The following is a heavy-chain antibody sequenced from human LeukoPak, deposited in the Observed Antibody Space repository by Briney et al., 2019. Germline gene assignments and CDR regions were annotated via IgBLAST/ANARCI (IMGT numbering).Heavy chain of an antibody. J-gene: IGHJ4*02. CDR2: ISGGGDAT. V-gene: IGHV3-23*01. Sequence: PGGSLRLSCAATDFSFITYAMSWVRQAPGKGLEWVSTISGGGDATYYADSVKGRFTISRDNSKNTLYLQMNSLRAEDTAVYYCAKDRGIVVVPAPHDYWGQGTLVTVSS. CDR3: AKDRGIVVVPAPHDY. CDR1: DFSFITYA. D-gene: IGHD2-2*01.